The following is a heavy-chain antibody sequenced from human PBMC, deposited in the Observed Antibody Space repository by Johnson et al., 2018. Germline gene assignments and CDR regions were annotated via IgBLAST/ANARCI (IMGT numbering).Heavy chain of an antibody. J-gene: IGHJ6*03. CDR3: AKRYYDSVWGSLYYDMDV. Sequence: QVQLVQSGGVVVQPGGSLRLSCAASGFTFDDYTMHWVRQAPGTGLEWVAVISFDGSNKYYADSVKGRFTISRDNSNKTLYLQMNSLRAEDTAVYYWAKRYYDSVWGSLYYDMDVWGKGTTVTVSS. V-gene: IGHV3-30*18. D-gene: IGHD3-16*01. CDR2: ISFDGSNK. CDR1: GFTFDDYT.